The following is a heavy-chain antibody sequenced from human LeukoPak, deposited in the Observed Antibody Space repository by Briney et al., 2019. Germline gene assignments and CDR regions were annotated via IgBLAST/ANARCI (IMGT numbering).Heavy chain of an antibody. V-gene: IGHV3-23*01. CDR1: GFTFSSYA. J-gene: IGHJ4*02. CDR2: ISSSGGST. D-gene: IGHD6-6*01. Sequence: PGGSLRLSCAASGFTFSSYAMNWVRQAPGKGLEWVSGISSSGGSTYYADSVKGRFTISRDNYKNTLYLQMNSLRAEDTAVYYCAKETSSSFDYWGQGTLVTVSS. CDR3: AKETSSSFDY.